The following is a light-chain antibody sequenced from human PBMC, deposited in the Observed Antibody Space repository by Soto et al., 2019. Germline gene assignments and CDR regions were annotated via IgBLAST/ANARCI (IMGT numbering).Light chain of an antibody. Sequence: EIVLTQSPGTLSLSPGERAPLSCRASQSVSSRSLAWYQQKPCQAPRLLISGASSRAADIPDRFSGSGSGTDFTLTINRLEPEDFAVYYSQQYDSSPRTFGQGTKVDIK. CDR3: QQYDSSPRT. CDR1: QSVSSRS. CDR2: GAS. V-gene: IGKV3-20*01. J-gene: IGKJ1*01.